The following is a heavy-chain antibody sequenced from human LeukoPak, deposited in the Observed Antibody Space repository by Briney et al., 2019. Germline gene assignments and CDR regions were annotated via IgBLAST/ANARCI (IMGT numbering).Heavy chain of an antibody. J-gene: IGHJ3*02. Sequence: KSGGSLRLSCAASGFTFSDYYMSWIRQAPGKGLEWVSYISSSGNTIYYADSVKGRFTISRDNAKNSLYLQMNSLRAEDTAVYYCAREFLAVAGGSDAFDIWGQGTMVTVSS. CDR1: GFTFSDYY. CDR3: AREFLAVAGGSDAFDI. CDR2: ISSSGNTI. V-gene: IGHV3-11*04. D-gene: IGHD6-19*01.